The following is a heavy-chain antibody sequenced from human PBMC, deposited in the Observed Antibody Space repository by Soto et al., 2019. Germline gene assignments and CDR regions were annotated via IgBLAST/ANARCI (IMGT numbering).Heavy chain of an antibody. CDR3: ARDSITMVRGHRNWFDP. CDR2: IWYDGSNK. V-gene: IGHV3-33*01. J-gene: IGHJ5*02. CDR1: GFTFSSYG. D-gene: IGHD3-10*01. Sequence: QVQLVESGGGVVQPGRSLRLSCAASGFTFSSYGMHWVRQAPGKGLEWVAVIWYDGSNKYYADSVKGRFTISRDNSKNTLYLQMNSLRSEDTAVYYCARDSITMVRGHRNWFDPWGQGTLVTVSS.